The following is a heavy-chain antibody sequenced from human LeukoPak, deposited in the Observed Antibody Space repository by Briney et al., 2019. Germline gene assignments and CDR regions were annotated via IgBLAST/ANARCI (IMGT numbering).Heavy chain of an antibody. CDR2: IYYSGST. CDR1: GGSISSYY. D-gene: IGHD6-19*01. V-gene: IGHV4-59*01. J-gene: IGHJ4*02. CDR3: ARDSSGWYFDY. Sequence: LETLSLTCTVSGGSISSYYWSWIRQPPGKGLEWIGYIYYSGSTNYNPSLKSRVTISVDTSKNQFSLKLSSVTAADTAVYYCARDSSGWYFDYWGQGTLVTVSS.